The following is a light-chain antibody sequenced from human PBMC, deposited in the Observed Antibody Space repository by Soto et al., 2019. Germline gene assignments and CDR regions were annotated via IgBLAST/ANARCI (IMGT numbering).Light chain of an antibody. CDR3: SSYSSSSTVV. V-gene: IGLV2-14*03. Sequence: QSALTQPASVSGSPGQSITISCTVTSSDVGDYNYVSWYQQHPGKAPKLMIYGVSNRPSGVSNRFSGSKSGNTASLTITGLQAEDEAHNYCSSYSSSSTVVFGGGTKLTV. CDR1: SSDVGDYNY. CDR2: GVS. J-gene: IGLJ2*01.